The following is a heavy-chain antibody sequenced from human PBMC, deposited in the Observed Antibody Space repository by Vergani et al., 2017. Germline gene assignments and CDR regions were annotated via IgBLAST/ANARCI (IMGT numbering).Heavy chain of an antibody. Sequence: QVQLVQSGAEVKKPGASVKVSCKAPGYTFTSYGISWVRQAPGQGLEWMGWISAYNGNTNYAQKLQGRVTMTTDTSTSTAYMELRSLRSDDTAVYYCARAWDTKDSSSWFDDWRQGTLVTVSS. CDR1: GYTFTSYG. CDR2: ISAYNGNT. D-gene: IGHD6-13*01. CDR3: ARAWDTKDSSSWFDD. J-gene: IGHJ4*02. V-gene: IGHV1-18*01.